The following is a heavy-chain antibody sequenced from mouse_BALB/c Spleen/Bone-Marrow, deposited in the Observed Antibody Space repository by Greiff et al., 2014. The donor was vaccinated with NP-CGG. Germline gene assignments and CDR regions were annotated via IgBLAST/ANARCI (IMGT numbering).Heavy chain of an antibody. CDR3: ARLGDGYYDALDY. D-gene: IGHD2-3*01. CDR1: GYAFTNYN. V-gene: IGHV1S135*01. CDR2: IDLYNGGT. J-gene: IGHJ4*01. Sequence: EVQLQQSGPELVKPGASVKVSCKASGYAFTNYNMYWVKQSHGKSLEWVGYIDLYNGGTSYNQKFKGKATLTVDKSSSTAYMHLNSLTSEDSAVYYCARLGDGYYDALDYWGQGTSVTVSS.